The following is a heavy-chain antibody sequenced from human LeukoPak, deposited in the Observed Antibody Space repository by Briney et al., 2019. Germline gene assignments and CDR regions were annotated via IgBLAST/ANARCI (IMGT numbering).Heavy chain of an antibody. CDR1: GFTFSGFS. CDR3: ARIGRENFYGL. D-gene: IGHD2/OR15-2a*01. J-gene: IGHJ4*02. CDR2: INGNGDKT. Sequence: GGALRQSCAASGFTFSGFSMHWIRQAPGRGLEYVSAINGNGDKTFYTDSVRGRFTIFRDNSKNTLFLQMGSLRGEDTALYFCARIGRENFYGLWGQGTLVTV. V-gene: IGHV3-64*02.